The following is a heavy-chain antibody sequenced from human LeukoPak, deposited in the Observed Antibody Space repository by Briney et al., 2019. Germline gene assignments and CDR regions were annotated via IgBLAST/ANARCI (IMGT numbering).Heavy chain of an antibody. D-gene: IGHD6-13*01. Sequence: ASVKVSCKASGYTFTSYYMHWVRQAPGQGLEWMGIINPSGGSTSYAQKLQGRVTMTTDTSTSTAYMELRSLRSDDTAVYYCARVWGAQQTLFDPWGQGTLVTVSS. CDR2: INPSGGST. V-gene: IGHV1-46*01. J-gene: IGHJ5*02. CDR1: GYTFTSYY. CDR3: ARVWGAQQTLFDP.